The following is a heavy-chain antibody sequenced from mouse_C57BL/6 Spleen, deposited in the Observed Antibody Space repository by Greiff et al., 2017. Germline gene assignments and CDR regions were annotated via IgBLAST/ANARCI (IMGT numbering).Heavy chain of an antibody. V-gene: IGHV1-26*01. CDR3: ATLGSYDLGFFAY. CDR1: GYTFTDYY. Sequence: EVQLQQSGPELVKPGASVKISCKASGYTFTDYYMNWVKQSHGKSLEWIGDINPNNGGTSYNQKFKGKATLTVDKSSSTAYMELRSLTSEDSAVYYCATLGSYDLGFFAYWGQGTLVTVSA. CDR2: INPNNGGT. J-gene: IGHJ3*01. D-gene: IGHD2-12*01.